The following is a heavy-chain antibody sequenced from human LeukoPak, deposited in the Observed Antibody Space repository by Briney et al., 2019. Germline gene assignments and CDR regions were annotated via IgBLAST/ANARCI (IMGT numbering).Heavy chain of an antibody. CDR1: GFTFSSYA. J-gene: IGHJ4*02. V-gene: IGHV3-30-3*01. CDR3: ARDPYSSSPFFDY. D-gene: IGHD6-6*01. CDR2: ISYDGSNK. Sequence: GGSLRLSCAASGFTFSSYAMHWVRQAPGKGLEWVAVISYDGSNKYYADPVKGRFTISRDNSKNTLYLQMNSLRAEDTAVYYCARDPYSSSPFFDYWGQGTLVTVSS.